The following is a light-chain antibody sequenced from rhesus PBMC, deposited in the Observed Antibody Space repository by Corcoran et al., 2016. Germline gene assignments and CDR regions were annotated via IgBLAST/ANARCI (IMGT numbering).Light chain of an antibody. Sequence: EIVMTQSPATLALSPGERATLSCRASQSVSSYLAWYQQKPGQAPRLLIYGASSRATGIPDRFSGSGSGTEFTLTSSSLEPEDVGVYFCLQSSNWPLYSFGQGTKVEIK. CDR1: QSVSSY. CDR2: GAS. J-gene: IGKJ2*01. V-gene: IGKV3-24*04. CDR3: LQSSNWPLYS.